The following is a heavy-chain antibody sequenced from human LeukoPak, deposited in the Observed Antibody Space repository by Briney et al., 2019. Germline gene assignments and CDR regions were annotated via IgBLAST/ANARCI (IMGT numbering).Heavy chain of an antibody. CDR1: GYTFTSYG. CDR3: ARENDYYDSSGYYYGFDY. D-gene: IGHD3-22*01. Sequence: ASVKVSCKASGYTFTSYGISWVRQAPGQGLEWMGWISAYNGNTNYAQKLQGRVTMTTDTSTSTAYMELRSLRSDDTAVYYCARENDYYDSSGYYYGFDYWGQGTLVTVSS. J-gene: IGHJ4*02. CDR2: ISAYNGNT. V-gene: IGHV1-18*01.